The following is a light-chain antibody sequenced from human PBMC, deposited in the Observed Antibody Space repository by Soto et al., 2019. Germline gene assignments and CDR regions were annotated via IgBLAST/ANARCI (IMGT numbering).Light chain of an antibody. V-gene: IGKV3-15*01. Sequence: EIVMTQSPATLSVSPGERATLSCRASQSVNNNLAWYQRKPGQAPRLLIYAASTRATGVPARFSGSGSGTEFTLTIDSLQSEDFAVYYCQQCNDWPLTFGPGTKVDIK. J-gene: IGKJ3*01. CDR2: AAS. CDR3: QQCNDWPLT. CDR1: QSVNNN.